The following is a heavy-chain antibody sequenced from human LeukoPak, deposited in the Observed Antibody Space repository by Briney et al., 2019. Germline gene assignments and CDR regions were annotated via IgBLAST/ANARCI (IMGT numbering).Heavy chain of an antibody. D-gene: IGHD3-10*01. CDR2: ISYDGGIT. J-gene: IGHJ4*02. CDR3: ARDTTYYYDGGSSGPHYFDY. CDR1: GFTFSSYA. Sequence: AGRSLRLSCAASGFTFSSYAMYWVRQAPGKGPNCLAVISYDGGITHYADSVKDRFTISRDNSKNTLFLQLNSLRGDDTAVYYCARDTTYYYDGGSSGPHYFDYWGQGTLVTVSS. V-gene: IGHV3-30*01.